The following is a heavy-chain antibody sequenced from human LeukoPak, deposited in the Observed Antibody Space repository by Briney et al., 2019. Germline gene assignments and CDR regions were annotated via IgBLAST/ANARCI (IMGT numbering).Heavy chain of an antibody. V-gene: IGHV4-4*07. Sequence: PWETLSLTCTVSGGSISSYYWSWIRQPAGKGLEWIGRIYTSGSTNYNPSLKSRVTMSVDTSKNQFSLKLSSVTAADTAVYYCARVRGSSGSYEYYHYMDVWGKGTTVTISS. CDR3: ARVRGSSGSYEYYHYMDV. CDR2: IYTSGST. J-gene: IGHJ6*03. D-gene: IGHD1-26*01. CDR1: GGSISSYY.